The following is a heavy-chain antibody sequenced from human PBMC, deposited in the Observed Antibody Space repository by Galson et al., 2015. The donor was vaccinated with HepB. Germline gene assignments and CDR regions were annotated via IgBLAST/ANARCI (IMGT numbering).Heavy chain of an antibody. CDR2: FSGSGGST. CDR3: AKGGYSGTYYHYYFAY. V-gene: IGHV3-23*01. Sequence: SLRLSCAASGFTFSSYAMSWVRQAPGKGLEWVSGFSGSGGSTFYADSVKGRFTISRDNSKNTLYLQMKSLRADDTAVYYCAKGGYSGTYYHYYFAYWGQGTLVTVSS. J-gene: IGHJ4*02. CDR1: GFTFSSYA. D-gene: IGHD1-26*01.